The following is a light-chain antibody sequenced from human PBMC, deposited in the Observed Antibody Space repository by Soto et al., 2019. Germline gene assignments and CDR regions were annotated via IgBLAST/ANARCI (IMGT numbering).Light chain of an antibody. CDR1: SSDVGGYNY. CDR3: CSYTGIYTLV. Sequence: QSALTQPRSVSGSPGQSVTISCTGTSSDVGGYNYVSWYQQHPGKAPKLMIYDVSKRPSRIPDRFSGSKSGNTASLTISGLQAEDEADYYCCSYTGIYTLVFGGGTKVTVL. V-gene: IGLV2-11*01. J-gene: IGLJ3*02. CDR2: DVS.